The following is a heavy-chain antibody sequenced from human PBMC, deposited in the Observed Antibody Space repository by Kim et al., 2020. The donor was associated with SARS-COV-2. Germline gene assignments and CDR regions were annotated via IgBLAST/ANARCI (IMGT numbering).Heavy chain of an antibody. CDR1: GFTFSSYG. Sequence: GGSLRLSCAASGFTFSSYGMHWVRQAPGKGLEWVAVIWYDGSNKYYADSVKGRFTITRDNSKNTLYLQMNSRRAEDTAVYYCAGVGDVGFGEFALYYYGLDLWRRGTT. D-gene: IGHD3-10*01. J-gene: IGHJ6*01. CDR2: IWYDGSNK. CDR3: AGVGDVGFGEFALYYYGLDL. V-gene: IGHV3-33*01.